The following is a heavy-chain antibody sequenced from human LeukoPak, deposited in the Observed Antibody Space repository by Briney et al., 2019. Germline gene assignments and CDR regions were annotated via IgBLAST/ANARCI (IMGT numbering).Heavy chain of an antibody. Sequence: SSETLSLTCTVSGGSISSGSYYWSWIRQPPGKGLEWIGEINHSGSTNYNPSLKSRVTISVDTSKNQFSLKLSSVTAADTAVYYCARGPHRWLQLPYYFDYWGQGTLVTVSS. V-gene: IGHV4-39*07. D-gene: IGHD5-24*01. J-gene: IGHJ4*02. CDR1: GGSISSGSYY. CDR3: ARGPHRWLQLPYYFDY. CDR2: INHSGST.